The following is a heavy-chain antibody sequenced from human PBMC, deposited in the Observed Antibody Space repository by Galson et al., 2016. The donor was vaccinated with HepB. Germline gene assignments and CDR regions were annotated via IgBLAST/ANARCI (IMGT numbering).Heavy chain of an antibody. V-gene: IGHV1-46*01. CDR1: GYTSFAYY. D-gene: IGHD3-16*01. J-gene: IGHJ2*01. Sequence: SVKVSCKASGYTSFAYYMHWVRQAPGQGLEWMGIINPSGGSTNYAQKFQGRVAMTRDTSTSTVYMDLSNLRSDDTAVYYGAREDGGGAEWYFDIWGRGTLVSVSS. CDR3: AREDGGGAEWYFDI. CDR2: INPSGGST.